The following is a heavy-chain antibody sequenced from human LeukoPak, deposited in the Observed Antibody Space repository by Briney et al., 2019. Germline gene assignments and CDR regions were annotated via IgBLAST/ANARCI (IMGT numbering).Heavy chain of an antibody. J-gene: IGHJ1*01. CDR2: IYTSGST. Sequence: PSETLSLTCTVSGGSISSSSYYWGWIRQPPGKGLEWIGRIYTSGSTNYNPSLKSRVTMSVDTSKNQFSLKLSSVTAADTAVYYCARGEPGHGSSLSFQHWGQGTLVTVSS. V-gene: IGHV4-39*07. CDR1: GGSISSSSYY. D-gene: IGHD6-6*01. CDR3: ARGEPGHGSSLSFQH.